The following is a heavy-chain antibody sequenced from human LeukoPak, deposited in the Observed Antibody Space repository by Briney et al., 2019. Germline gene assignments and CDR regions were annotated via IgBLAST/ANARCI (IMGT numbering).Heavy chain of an antibody. Sequence: GGSLRLSCAASGFTFSTYFMSWVRQAPGKGLEWVANLHPDGSHQYYVDSVKGRFTISRDNAKNSLYLQMNSLRAEDTAVYYCARNVGWFRFDYWGQGTLVTVSS. J-gene: IGHJ4*02. D-gene: IGHD2-15*01. V-gene: IGHV3-7*03. CDR3: ARNVGWFRFDY. CDR2: LHPDGSHQ. CDR1: GFTFSTYF.